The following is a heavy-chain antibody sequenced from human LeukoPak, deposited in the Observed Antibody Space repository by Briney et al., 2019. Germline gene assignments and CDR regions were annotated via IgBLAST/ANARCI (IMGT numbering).Heavy chain of an antibody. CDR3: ARLYSSSGHADY. CDR2: IYYSGST. J-gene: IGHJ4*02. CDR1: GGSISSGGYY. D-gene: IGHD6-6*01. V-gene: IGHV4-31*03. Sequence: SQTLSLTCTVSGGSISSGGYYWSWIRQHPGKGLEWIGYIYYSGSTYYNPSLKSRVTISVDTSKNQFSLKLSSVTAADTAVYFCARLYSSSGHADYWGQGTLVTVSS.